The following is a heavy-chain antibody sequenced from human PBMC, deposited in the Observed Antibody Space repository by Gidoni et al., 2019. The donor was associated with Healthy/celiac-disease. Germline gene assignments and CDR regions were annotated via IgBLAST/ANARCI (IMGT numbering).Heavy chain of an antibody. J-gene: IGHJ4*02. CDR2: ISSSSSYI. D-gene: IGHD3-22*01. V-gene: IGHV3-21*01. CDR3: ARDVTYYYDSSGYLNDY. Sequence: EVQLVESGGGLVKPGGSLRLSCAASGFTFSSYSMNWVRQAPGKGLEWVSSISSSSSYIYYADSVKGRFTISRDNAKNSLYLQMNSLRAEDTAVYYCARDVTYYYDSSGYLNDYWGQGTLVTVSS. CDR1: GFTFSSYS.